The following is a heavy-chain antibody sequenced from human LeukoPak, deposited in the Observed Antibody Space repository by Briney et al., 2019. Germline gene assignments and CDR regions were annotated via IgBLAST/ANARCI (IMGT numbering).Heavy chain of an antibody. CDR1: GYTFTSYA. J-gene: IGHJ5*02. D-gene: IGHD2-2*01. Sequence: ASVTVSCTASGYTFTSYAMHWVRQAPGQRLEWMGWINAGNGNTKYSQKFQGRVTITRDTSTSTAYMELSSLRSEDTAVFYCARAHIVVVPAAPFGPWGQGSLVTDSS. V-gene: IGHV1-3*01. CDR2: INAGNGNT. CDR3: ARAHIVVVPAAPFGP.